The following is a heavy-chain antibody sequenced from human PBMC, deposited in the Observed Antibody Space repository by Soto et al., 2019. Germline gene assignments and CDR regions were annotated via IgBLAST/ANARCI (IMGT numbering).Heavy chain of an antibody. CDR1: GFTFSSYA. CDR3: AKDADIVVVPAAMGY. CDR2: ISGSGGST. J-gene: IGHJ4*02. Sequence: VGSLRLSCAASGFTFSSYAMSWVRQAPGKGLEWVSAISGSGGSTYYADSVKGRFTISRDNSKNTLYLQMNSLRAEDTAVYYCAKDADIVVVPAAMGYWGQGTLVTVSS. D-gene: IGHD2-2*01. V-gene: IGHV3-23*01.